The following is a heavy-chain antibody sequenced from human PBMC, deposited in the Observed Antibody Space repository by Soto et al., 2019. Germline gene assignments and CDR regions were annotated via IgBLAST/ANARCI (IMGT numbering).Heavy chain of an antibody. CDR3: ARGRYGDY. CDR2: ISAHNGNT. V-gene: IGHV1-18*01. CDR1: GYGFTTYG. J-gene: IGHJ4*02. D-gene: IGHD1-26*01. Sequence: QIHLVQSGAEVKKPGASVKVSCKGSGYGFTTYGITWVRQAPGQGLEWMAWISAHNGNTNYAQKLQGRVTVTRDTXXXXXXXXXXXXRSDDTXXXYCARGRYGDYWGQGALVTVSS.